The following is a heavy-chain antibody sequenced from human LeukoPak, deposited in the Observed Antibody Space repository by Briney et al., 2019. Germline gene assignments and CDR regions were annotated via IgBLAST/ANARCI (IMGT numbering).Heavy chain of an antibody. Sequence: SETLSLTCAVYGGSFSGYYWSWIRQPPGKGLEWIGEINHSGSTNYNPSLKSRVTISVDTSKNQFSLKLSSVTTADTALYYCARYASGSYYWFDPWGQGTLVTVSS. CDR3: ARYASGSYYWFDP. V-gene: IGHV4-34*01. CDR2: INHSGST. D-gene: IGHD3-10*01. CDR1: GGSFSGYY. J-gene: IGHJ5*02.